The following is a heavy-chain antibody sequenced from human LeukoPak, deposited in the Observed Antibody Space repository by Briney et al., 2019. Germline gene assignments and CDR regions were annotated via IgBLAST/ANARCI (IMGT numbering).Heavy chain of an antibody. CDR1: GYTFTDYY. D-gene: IGHD6-13*01. CDR3: AKVRDRLSSFYPAA. Sequence: ASVKVSCKASGYTFTDYYIHWVRQAPGQGLEWMGWINPHTGGRNSAQKFQGRVTMTRDTSINTAYLELSGPTSDDTAMYYCAKVRDRLSSFYPAAWGQGTLVTVSS. V-gene: IGHV1-2*02. J-gene: IGHJ4*02. CDR2: INPHTGGR.